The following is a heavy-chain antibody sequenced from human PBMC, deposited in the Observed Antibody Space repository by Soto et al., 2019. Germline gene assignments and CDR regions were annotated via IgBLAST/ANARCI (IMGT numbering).Heavy chain of an antibody. CDR1: GFTFSTYS. Sequence: GGSLRLSCAASGFTFSTYSMNWVRQAPEKGLEWVSSISGSGNYTHYADFLRGRFTISRDNAKTSLYLQMNSLRAEDTAVYYCAREGINNYNEYYFDSWGQGTVVTVSS. V-gene: IGHV3-21*01. CDR2: ISGSGNYT. J-gene: IGHJ4*02. D-gene: IGHD4-4*01. CDR3: AREGINNYNEYYFDS.